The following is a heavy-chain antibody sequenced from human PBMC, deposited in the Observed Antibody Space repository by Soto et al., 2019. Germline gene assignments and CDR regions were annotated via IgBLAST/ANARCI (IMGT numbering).Heavy chain of an antibody. Sequence: GGSLRLSCAASGFTFSNAWMSWVRQAPGKGLEWVGRIKSKTDGGTTDYAAPVKGRFTISRDDSKNTLYLQMNSLKTEDTAVYYCTTDPAQAYDFWSGRYYYYMDVWGKGTTVTVSS. D-gene: IGHD3-3*01. CDR1: GFTFSNAW. V-gene: IGHV3-15*01. J-gene: IGHJ6*03. CDR3: TTDPAQAYDFWSGRYYYYMDV. CDR2: IKSKTDGGTT.